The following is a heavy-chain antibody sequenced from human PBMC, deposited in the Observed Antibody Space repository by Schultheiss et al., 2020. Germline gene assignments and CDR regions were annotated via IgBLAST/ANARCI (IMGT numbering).Heavy chain of an antibody. D-gene: IGHD6-19*01. CDR3: ARSAVAGTYQPWSYFDY. CDR1: GFTFSSYG. CDR2: ISYDGSNK. V-gene: IGHV3-30*03. J-gene: IGHJ4*02. Sequence: GSLRLSCAASGFTFSSYGMHWVRQAPGKGLEWVAVISYDGSNKYYADSVKGRFTISRDNSKNTLYLQMNSLRAEDTAVYYCARSAVAGTYQPWSYFDYWGQGTLVTVSS.